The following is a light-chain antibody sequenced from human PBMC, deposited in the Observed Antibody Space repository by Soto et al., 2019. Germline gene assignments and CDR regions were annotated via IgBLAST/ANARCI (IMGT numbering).Light chain of an antibody. CDR3: CQYPGRSPHFV. CDR2: EVS. J-gene: IGLJ1*01. V-gene: IGLV2-23*02. Sequence: QSVLTQPAYVSGSPGQSITISCTGTSSDVGSYNLVSWYQQHPGKAPKLMIYEVSKRPSGVSNRFSGSKSGDTASLTISGLRAEDEANYSCCQYPGRSPHFVSGPGTKFTVL. CDR1: SSDVGSYNL.